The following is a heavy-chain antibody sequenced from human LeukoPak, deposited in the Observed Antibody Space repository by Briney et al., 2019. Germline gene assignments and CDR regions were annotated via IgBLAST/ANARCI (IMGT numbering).Heavy chain of an antibody. CDR1: GYTFTSYY. D-gene: IGHD6-19*01. Sequence: ASVKVSCKASGYTFTSYYMHWVRQAPGQGLEWMGIINPSGGSTSYAQKFQGRVTMTRDTSTSTVYMELSSLRSEDTAVYYCAKSLVLTGWFDPWGQGTLVTVSS. J-gene: IGHJ5*02. CDR3: AKSLVLTGWFDP. V-gene: IGHV1-46*01. CDR2: INPSGGST.